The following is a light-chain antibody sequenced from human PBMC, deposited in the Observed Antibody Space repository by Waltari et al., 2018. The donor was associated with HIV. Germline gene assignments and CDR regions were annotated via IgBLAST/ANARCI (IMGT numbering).Light chain of an antibody. J-gene: IGLJ3*02. V-gene: IGLV3-25*03. Sequence: SYELTQPPSVSVSPGQTARITCSGDALAKQYAYWYQQKPGQAPILVIYKDTERPSGIPERFSGSSSGTTVTLTISGVQAEDEADYYCQSADSTTWVFGGGTKLT. CDR3: QSADSTTWV. CDR2: KDT. CDR1: ALAKQY.